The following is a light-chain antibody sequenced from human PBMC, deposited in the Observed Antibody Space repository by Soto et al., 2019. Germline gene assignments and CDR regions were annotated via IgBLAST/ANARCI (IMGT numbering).Light chain of an antibody. Sequence: EIVLTQSPATLSLSPGERATLSCRASQSVSRYLAWYQQKPGQAPRLLIYDASNRATGIPARFSGSGSGTEFTLTISSLEPEDFAVYYCQHRSNWPPLTFGGGTKVEIK. CDR2: DAS. CDR1: QSVSRY. J-gene: IGKJ4*01. V-gene: IGKV3-11*01. CDR3: QHRSNWPPLT.